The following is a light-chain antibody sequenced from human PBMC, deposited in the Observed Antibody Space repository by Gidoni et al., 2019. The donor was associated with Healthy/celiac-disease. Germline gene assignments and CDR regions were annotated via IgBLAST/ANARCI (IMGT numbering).Light chain of an antibody. V-gene: IGKV1-33*01. CDR2: DAS. Sequence: DIQMTQSPSSLSASVGDRVTITCQASQEISNYLNWYQQKPGKAPKLLIYDASNLETGVPSRFSGSGSGTDFTFTISRLPPEDIATYYCQQYDNPPTFGQGTRLEIK. CDR1: QEISNY. J-gene: IGKJ5*01. CDR3: QQYDNPPT.